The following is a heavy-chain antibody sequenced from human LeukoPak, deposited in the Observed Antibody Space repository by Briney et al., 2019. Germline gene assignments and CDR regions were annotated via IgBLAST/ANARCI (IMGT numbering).Heavy chain of an antibody. CDR3: ARAVAAGGYFYYYMDV. CDR1: GFTFSSYS. Sequence: GGSLRLSCAASGFTFSSYSMNWVRQVPGKGLEWVSGINWNGGTKGYVDSVKGRFTISRDNAKNSLYLQMNSLRAEDTALYYCARAVAAGGYFYYYMDVWGKGTTVTVSS. D-gene: IGHD6-13*01. V-gene: IGHV3-20*04. J-gene: IGHJ6*03. CDR2: INWNGGTK.